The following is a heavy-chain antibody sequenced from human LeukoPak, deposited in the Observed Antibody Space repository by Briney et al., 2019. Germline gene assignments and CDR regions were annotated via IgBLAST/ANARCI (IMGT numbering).Heavy chain of an antibody. CDR3: ARGSIAAAGREWYNWFDP. V-gene: IGHV1-18*01. CDR2: ISAYNGNT. D-gene: IGHD6-13*01. Sequence: ASVKVPCKASGYTFTSYGISWVRQAPGQGLEWMGWISAYNGNTNYAQKLQGRVTMTTDTSTSTAYMELRSLRSDDTAVYYCARGSIAAAGREWYNWFDPWGQGTLVTVSS. CDR1: GYTFTSYG. J-gene: IGHJ5*02.